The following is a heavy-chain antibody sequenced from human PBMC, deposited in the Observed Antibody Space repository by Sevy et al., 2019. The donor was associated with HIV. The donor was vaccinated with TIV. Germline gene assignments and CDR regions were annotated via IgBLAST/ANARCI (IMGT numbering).Heavy chain of an antibody. D-gene: IGHD5-18*01. V-gene: IGHV3-30*18. Sequence: GGSLRLSCAASVFTFTSYGMHWVRQAPGKGLEWMAVISYDGSNKYYADSVKGRFTISRDKSKNTLYLQMNSLRAEDTAVYYCAKAPRGYSYASFFDYWGQGTLVTVSS. CDR2: ISYDGSNK. CDR3: AKAPRGYSYASFFDY. CDR1: VFTFTSYG. J-gene: IGHJ4*02.